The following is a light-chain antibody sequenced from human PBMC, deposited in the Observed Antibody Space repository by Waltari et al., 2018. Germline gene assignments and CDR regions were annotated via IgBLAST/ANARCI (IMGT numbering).Light chain of an antibody. J-gene: IGLJ3*02. CDR2: RNN. V-gene: IGLV1-47*01. CDR3: AAWDDSLSGWV. CDR1: SSNIGSNY. Sequence: QSVLTQPPSASGTPGQRVTISCSGSSSNIGSNYVYWYQQLPGMAPKLLIDRNNQRPSGVPDRFSGSKSGTSASLAISGLRSEDEADYYCAAWDDSLSGWVFGGGTKLTVL.